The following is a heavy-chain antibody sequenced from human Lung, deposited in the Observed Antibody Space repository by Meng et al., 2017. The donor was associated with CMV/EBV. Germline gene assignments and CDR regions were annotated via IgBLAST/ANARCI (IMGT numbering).Heavy chain of an antibody. CDR2: IYSGGST. Sequence: SXAASGFTVSSNYMSWVRQAPGKGLEWVSVIYSGGSTYYADSVKGRFTISRDNSKNTLYLQMNSLRAEDTAVYYCARDQGRGYSYGQAYYYGMDVWGQGTTVXVSS. J-gene: IGHJ6*02. D-gene: IGHD5-18*01. CDR3: ARDQGRGYSYGQAYYYGMDV. CDR1: GFTVSSNY. V-gene: IGHV3-66*02.